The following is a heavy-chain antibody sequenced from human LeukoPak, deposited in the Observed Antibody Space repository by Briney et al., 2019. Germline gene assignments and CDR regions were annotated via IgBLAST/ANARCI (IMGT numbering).Heavy chain of an antibody. CDR1: GFTFSSYC. CDR2: IWYDGSNK. V-gene: IGHV3-33*01. D-gene: IGHD5-24*01. Sequence: GSSLRLSCAASGFTFSSYCMHWVRRAPGKGLEWVAVIWYDGSNKYYADSVKGRFTISRDNSKNTLCLQMNSLRAEDTAVYYCARDLRTDGYSIPFDYWGQGTLVTVSS. J-gene: IGHJ4*02. CDR3: ARDLRTDGYSIPFDY.